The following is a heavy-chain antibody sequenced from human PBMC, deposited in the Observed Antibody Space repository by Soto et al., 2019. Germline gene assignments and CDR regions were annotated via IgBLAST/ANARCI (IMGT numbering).Heavy chain of an antibody. CDR1: GFTFSDYY. CDR2: ISSSSSYT. CDR3: AREPYSRCFVEY. Sequence: QVQLVESGGGLVKPGGSLRLSCAASGFTFSDYYMSWIRQAPVKGLEWASDISSSSSYTNYADSVKGRFTISRDNAKNSLNLKMNILRAEHTAVYYCAREPYSRCFVEYWGQGTLVTVSS. J-gene: IGHJ4*02. V-gene: IGHV3-11*05. D-gene: IGHD6-13*01.